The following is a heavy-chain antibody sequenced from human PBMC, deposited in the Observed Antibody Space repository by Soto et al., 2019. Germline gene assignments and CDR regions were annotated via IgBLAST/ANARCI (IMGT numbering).Heavy chain of an antibody. CDR3: AKDGASGSYPPYYYFGMDV. D-gene: IGHD1-26*01. V-gene: IGHV3-23*01. J-gene: IGHJ6*02. CDR2: ISGSGGNA. Sequence: EVQLLESGGGLVQPGGSLRLSCAASGFTFSSYAMSWVRQAPGKGLEWVSRISGSGGNAYYADSVKGRFSISRDNSKNTLRLQMNSLRADDTAVYYCAKDGASGSYPPYYYFGMDVWGQGTTVTVSS. CDR1: GFTFSSYA.